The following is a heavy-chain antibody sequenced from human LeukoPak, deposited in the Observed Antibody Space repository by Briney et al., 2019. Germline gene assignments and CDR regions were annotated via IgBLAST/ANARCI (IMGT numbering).Heavy chain of an antibody. J-gene: IGHJ4*02. CDR3: ARETVAGTFDY. Sequence: GGSLRLSCAASGFTLSEYYMSWIRQAPGKGLEWVSDISSSGDILSYADSIQGRFTISRDNAKDSLYLQMNSLRPEDTAVYYCARETVAGTFDYWGQGTLVTVSS. D-gene: IGHD6-19*01. CDR2: ISSSGDIL. CDR1: GFTLSEYY. V-gene: IGHV3-11*01.